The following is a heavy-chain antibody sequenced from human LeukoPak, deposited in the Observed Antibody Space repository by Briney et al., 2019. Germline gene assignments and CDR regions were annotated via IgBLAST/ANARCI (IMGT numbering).Heavy chain of an antibody. V-gene: IGHV3-49*04. CDR1: GFTFSSYA. CDR3: STYYYDSSGYRWFDP. J-gene: IGHJ5*02. CDR2: IRSKPHGGTT. Sequence: GGSLRLSCAASGFTFSSYAMSWVRQAPGKGLEWVGFIRSKPHGGTTEYAASVKGRFTISRDNSKSIAYLQMNSLKTEDTAVYYCSTYYYDSSGYRWFDPWGQGTLVTVSS. D-gene: IGHD3-22*01.